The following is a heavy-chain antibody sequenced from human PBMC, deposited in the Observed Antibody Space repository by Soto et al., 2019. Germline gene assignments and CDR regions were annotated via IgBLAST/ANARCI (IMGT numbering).Heavy chain of an antibody. D-gene: IGHD5-18*01. CDR1: GFTFSSYS. V-gene: IGHV3-48*02. CDR3: ARDSRGYSYGYGRYFDY. Sequence: PGGSLRLSCAASGFTFSSYSMNWVRQAPGKGLEWVSYISSSSSTIYYADSVKGRFTISRDNAKNSLYLQMNSLRDEDTAVYYCARDSRGYSYGYGRYFDYWGQGTLGTVPQ. CDR2: ISSSSSTI. J-gene: IGHJ4*02.